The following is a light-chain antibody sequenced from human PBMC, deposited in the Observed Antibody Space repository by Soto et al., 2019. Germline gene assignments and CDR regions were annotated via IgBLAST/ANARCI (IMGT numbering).Light chain of an antibody. CDR2: EGS. Sequence: QSMLTQPASVSGSPGQSITISCTGTSSDVGSYNLVSWYQQYPGKAPKLMIYEGSKRPSGVSNRFSGSKSGNTASLTISGLQAEDEADYYCCSYAGSSTYVFGTGTKLTVL. CDR1: SSDVGSYNL. CDR3: CSYAGSSTYV. J-gene: IGLJ1*01. V-gene: IGLV2-23*01.